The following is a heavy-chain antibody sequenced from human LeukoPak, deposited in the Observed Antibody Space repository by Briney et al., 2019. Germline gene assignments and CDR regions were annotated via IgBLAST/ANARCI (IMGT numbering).Heavy chain of an antibody. V-gene: IGHV1-46*01. CDR1: GYTFTSYG. J-gene: IGHJ5*02. D-gene: IGHD3-10*01. Sequence: ASAKVSCKASGYTFTSYGISWVRQAPGQGPEWMGVISPSGGSTTYAQKFQGRVTLTRDMSTSTDYLELSSLRSEDTAVYYCARDNSVRDEAWWFNPWGQGTLVTVSS. CDR3: ARDNSVRDEAWWFNP. CDR2: ISPSGGST.